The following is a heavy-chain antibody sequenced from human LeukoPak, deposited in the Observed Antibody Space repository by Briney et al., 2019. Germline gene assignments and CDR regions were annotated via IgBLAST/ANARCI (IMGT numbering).Heavy chain of an antibody. D-gene: IGHD6-6*01. CDR1: GGSISSSSYY. J-gene: IGHJ6*03. V-gene: IGHV4-39*07. CDR2: INHSGST. CDR3: ARADRRRSSSLEPMYYYYYMDV. Sequence: SETLSLTCTVSGGSISSSSYYWGWIRQPPGKGLEWIGEINHSGSTNYNPSLKSRVTISVDTSKNQFSMKLSSVTAADTAVYYCARADRRRSSSLEPMYYYYYMDVWGKGTTVTVSS.